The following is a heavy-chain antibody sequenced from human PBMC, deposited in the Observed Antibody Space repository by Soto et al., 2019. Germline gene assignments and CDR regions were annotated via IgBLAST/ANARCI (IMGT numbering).Heavy chain of an antibody. J-gene: IGHJ4*02. V-gene: IGHV3-33*01. CDR3: ARAEVAFDY. CDR2: IWYDGSNK. CDR1: GFTSSSYG. Sequence: QVQLVESGGGVVQPGRSLRLSCAASGFTSSSYGMHWVRQAPGKGLEWVAVIWYDGSNKYYADSVKGRFTISRDNSKNTLYLQMNSLRVEDTAVYYCARAEVAFDYWGQGTLVTVSS.